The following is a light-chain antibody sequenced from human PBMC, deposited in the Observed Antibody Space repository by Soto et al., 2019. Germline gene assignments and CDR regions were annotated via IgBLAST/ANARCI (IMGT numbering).Light chain of an antibody. CDR2: DVS. Sequence: QSALTQPAPVSGSPGQSITISCTATSSDVGAYNYVSWYQQYPGKAPKLLIYDVSHRPSGVSDRFFGSKSGNTASLTISGLQTEDEADYYCSSFTSGNTVVLGGGTKVTVL. CDR3: SSFTSGNTVV. CDR1: SSDVGAYNY. V-gene: IGLV2-14*03. J-gene: IGLJ2*01.